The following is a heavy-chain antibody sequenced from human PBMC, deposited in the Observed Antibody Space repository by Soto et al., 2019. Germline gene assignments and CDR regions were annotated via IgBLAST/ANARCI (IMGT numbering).Heavy chain of an antibody. CDR1: GFTFKDCA. V-gene: IGHV3-23*01. CDR2: ISGSGGAT. Sequence: EVQLLESGGGFVQPGGSLTLSCSTSGFTFKDCAISWVRQAPGKGLEWVSGISGSGGATYYTDSVECRFTISKDCSKNTVSRQMTGLRVDDTAFYYCARTRNAFYRYYFDSGGQGALVTVSS. D-gene: IGHD3-16*01. J-gene: IGHJ4*02. CDR3: ARTRNAFYRYYFDS.